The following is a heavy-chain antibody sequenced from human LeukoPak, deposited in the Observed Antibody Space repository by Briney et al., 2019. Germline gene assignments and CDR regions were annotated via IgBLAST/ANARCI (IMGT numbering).Heavy chain of an antibody. CDR1: GGSISSGSYY. Sequence: PSETLSLTCTVSGGSISSGSYYWSWIRQPAGKGLEWIVRIYTSGSTNYNPSLKSRVTISVDTSKNQFSLKLSSVTAADTAVYYCARVSYCSGGSCLRGYYYYMDVWGKGTTVTVSS. CDR3: ARVSYCSGGSCLRGYYYYMDV. CDR2: IYTSGST. V-gene: IGHV4-61*02. D-gene: IGHD2-15*01. J-gene: IGHJ6*03.